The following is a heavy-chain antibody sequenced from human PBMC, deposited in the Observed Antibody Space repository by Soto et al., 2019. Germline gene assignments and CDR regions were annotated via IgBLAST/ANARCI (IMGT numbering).Heavy chain of an antibody. CDR2: IYYSGST. CDR1: GGSISSYY. Sequence: QVQLQESGPGLVKPSETLSLTCTVSGGSISSYYWSWIRQPPGKGLEWIGYIYYSGSTNYNPSLKSRVTISVDTSKNPFSLKLSSVTAADTAVYYCARDLRRGSGYFRRWGFDPWGQGTLVTVSS. CDR3: ARDLRRGSGYFRRWGFDP. J-gene: IGHJ5*02. D-gene: IGHD3-3*01. V-gene: IGHV4-59*01.